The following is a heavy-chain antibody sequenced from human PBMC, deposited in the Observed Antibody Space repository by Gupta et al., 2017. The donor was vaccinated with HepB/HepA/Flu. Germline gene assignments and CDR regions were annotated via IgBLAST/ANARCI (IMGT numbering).Heavy chain of an antibody. CDR2: VNHIGNT. CDR1: GGSFSSHF. D-gene: IGHD3-22*01. V-gene: IGHV4-34*02. Sequence: QVQLRQWGAGLLKPSETLSLTCAVHGGSFSSHFWTWIRQSPGKGLEWIGEVNHIGNTIYNPSLKSLVTFSVDSSKNQFSLKLTSVTAADTAVYYCARNTTYYYDSGAYAHYFDYWSHGTLVTVSS. J-gene: IGHJ4*01. CDR3: ARNTTYYYDSGAYAHYFDY.